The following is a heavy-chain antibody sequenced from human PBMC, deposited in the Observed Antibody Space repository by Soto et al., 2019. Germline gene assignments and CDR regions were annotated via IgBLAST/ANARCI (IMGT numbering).Heavy chain of an antibody. CDR1: GGSISSYY. V-gene: IGHV4-59*01. CDR2: IYYSGST. CDR3: ALQKDYGDNPIDY. J-gene: IGHJ4*02. D-gene: IGHD4-17*01. Sequence: QVQLQESGPGLVKPSETLSLTCTVSGGSISSYYWSWIRQPPGKGLEWIGYIYYSGSTNYNPSLKSRVTISVDTSKNQFSLKLSSVTAADTAVYYCALQKDYGDNPIDYWGQGTLVTVSS.